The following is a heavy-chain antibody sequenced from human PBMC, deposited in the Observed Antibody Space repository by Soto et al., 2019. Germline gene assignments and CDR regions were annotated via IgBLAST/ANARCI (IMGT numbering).Heavy chain of an antibody. CDR1: GGSISSGGYY. CDR3: ARVFGFGGMDV. V-gene: IGHV4-31*03. D-gene: IGHD3-10*01. J-gene: IGHJ6*02. CDR2: IYYYGST. Sequence: QVQLQESGPGLVKPSQTLSLTCTVSGGSISSGGYYWSWIRQHPGKGLEWIGYIYYYGSTYYNPSLKSRVTITLDMCKNPFSLRLSSVTAADTAVYYCARVFGFGGMDVWGQGTTVTVSS.